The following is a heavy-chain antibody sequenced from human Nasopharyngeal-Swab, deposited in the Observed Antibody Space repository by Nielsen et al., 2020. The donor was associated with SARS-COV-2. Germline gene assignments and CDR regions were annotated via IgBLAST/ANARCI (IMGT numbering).Heavy chain of an antibody. CDR3: ARDLVGGYCTTTNCPGS. CDR2: TEIGGTT. V-gene: IGHV3-53*01. Sequence: GESLKISCAVSGLTVSSTYMSWVRQAPGKGLEWVSVTEIGGTTHYADSVKGRFSISRDSSTNTLYLQMNNVRAEDTAVYYCARDLVGGYCTTTNCPGSWGQGTLVTVSS. J-gene: IGHJ1*01. CDR1: GLTVSSTY. D-gene: IGHD2-2*01.